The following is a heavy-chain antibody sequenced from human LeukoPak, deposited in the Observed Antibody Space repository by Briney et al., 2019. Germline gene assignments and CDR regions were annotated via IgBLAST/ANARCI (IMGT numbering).Heavy chain of an antibody. J-gene: IGHJ6*03. CDR1: GDSISGQY. Sequence: PSETLSLTCTVSGDSISGQYWGWIRQPPGKGLEWIGSVYYSGSAYYNASLKSRVSILVDKSKSQFPLRLSTVTAADTAVYYCARVASGYSYGYPHHYYYYMDVWGKGATVTVSS. CDR3: ARVASGYSYGYPHHYYYYMDV. D-gene: IGHD5-18*01. V-gene: IGHV4-59*11. CDR2: VYYSGSA.